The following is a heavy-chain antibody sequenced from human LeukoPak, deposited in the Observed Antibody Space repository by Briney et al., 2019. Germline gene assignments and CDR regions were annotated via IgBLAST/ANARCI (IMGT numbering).Heavy chain of an antibody. Sequence: SETLSLTCKVSGGSIRSDTYYWGWIRQPPGKGLEWIANIFYNGSPDYNPSLKSRVNISVDTSKDQFSLNLSSVTAADTAVYYCAREDYDDSGAWYFDLWGRGTLVTVSS. CDR3: AREDYDDSGAWYFDL. D-gene: IGHD3-3*01. CDR1: GGSIRSDTYY. V-gene: IGHV4-39*02. CDR2: IFYNGSP. J-gene: IGHJ2*01.